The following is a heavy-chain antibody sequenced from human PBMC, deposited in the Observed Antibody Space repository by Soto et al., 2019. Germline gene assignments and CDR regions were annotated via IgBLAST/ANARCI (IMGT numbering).Heavy chain of an antibody. CDR1: GGSISSGGYY. CDR3: ARGEVIPYGGNSGPFDY. D-gene: IGHD4-17*01. Sequence: ASETLSLTCTVSGGSISSGGYYWSWIRQHPGKGLEWIGYIYYSGSTYYNPSLKSRVTISVDTSKNQFSLKLSSVTAADTAVYYCARGEVIPYGGNSGPFDYWGQGTMVTVYS. V-gene: IGHV4-31*03. J-gene: IGHJ4*02. CDR2: IYYSGST.